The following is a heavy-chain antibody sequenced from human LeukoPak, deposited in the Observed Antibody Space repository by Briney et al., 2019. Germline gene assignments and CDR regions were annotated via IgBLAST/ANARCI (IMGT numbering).Heavy chain of an antibody. V-gene: IGHV1-18*01. J-gene: IGHJ5*02. CDR2: ISAYIGNT. CDR3: ARDLRVIVVVSAALQAYNWFDP. D-gene: IGHD2-2*02. Sequence: GASVKVSCKASGYTFTSYGISWVRQAPGQGLEWMGWISAYIGNTNYAQKLQGRVTMTTDTSTSTAYMGLRSLRSDDTAVYYCARDLRVIVVVSAALQAYNWFDPWGQGTLVTVSS. CDR1: GYTFTSYG.